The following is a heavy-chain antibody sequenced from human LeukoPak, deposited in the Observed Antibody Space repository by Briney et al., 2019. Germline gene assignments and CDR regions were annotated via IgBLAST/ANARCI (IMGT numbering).Heavy chain of an antibody. CDR2: IYPGDSDT. J-gene: IGHJ6*03. D-gene: IGHD5/OR15-5a*01. CDR1: RYSFTNYW. CDR3: ARDLRSLGYYYMHV. Sequence: GESLKISCKGSRYSFTNYWIGWVRQMPGNGLEWMGIIYPGDSDTRYSPSFQGQVTISADKSISTAYLQWSSLKASDTAMYYCARDLRSLGYYYMHVWGKGTTVTVSS. V-gene: IGHV5-51*01.